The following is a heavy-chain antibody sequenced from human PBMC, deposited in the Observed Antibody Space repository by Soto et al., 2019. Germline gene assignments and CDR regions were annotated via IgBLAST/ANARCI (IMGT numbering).Heavy chain of an antibody. J-gene: IGHJ4*02. CDR1: GFTFSSYS. CDR2: ISSSSSYI. D-gene: IGHD5-12*01. V-gene: IGHV3-21*01. Sequence: GGSLRLSCAASGFTFSSYSMNWVRQAPGKGLEWVSSISSSSSYIYYADSVKGRFTISRDNAKNSLYLQMNSLRAEDTAVYYCARDDSTNSPPDYWGQGTLVTVSS. CDR3: ARDDSTNSPPDY.